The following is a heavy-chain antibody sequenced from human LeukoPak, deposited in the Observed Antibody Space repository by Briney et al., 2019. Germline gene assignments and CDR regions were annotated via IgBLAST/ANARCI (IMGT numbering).Heavy chain of an antibody. V-gene: IGHV4-34*01. Sequence: SETLSLTCAVYGGSFSGYYWSWIRQPPGKGLEWIGEINHSGSTNYNPSLKSRVTISVDTSKNQFSLKLSSVTAADTAVYYCARGDQPYYYGSGSYYNALDYWGQGTLVTVSS. CDR3: ARGDQPYYYGSGSYYNALDY. CDR2: INHSGST. J-gene: IGHJ4*02. D-gene: IGHD3-10*01. CDR1: GGSFSGYY.